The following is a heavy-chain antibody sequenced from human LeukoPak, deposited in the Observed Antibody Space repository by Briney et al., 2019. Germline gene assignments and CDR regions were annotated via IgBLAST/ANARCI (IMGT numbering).Heavy chain of an antibody. J-gene: IGHJ6*03. V-gene: IGHV4-39*07. CDR3: ARLGVGGYYYYDSSGYKRKEMYYYMDV. D-gene: IGHD3-22*01. CDR2: IYYSGST. CDR1: GGSISSSSYY. Sequence: SETLSLTCTVSGGSISSSSYYWGWIRQPPGKGLEWIGSIYYSGSTYYNPSLKSRVTISVDTSKNQFSLKLSSVTAADTAVYYCARLGVGGYYYYDSSGYKRKEMYYYMDVWGKGTTVTISS.